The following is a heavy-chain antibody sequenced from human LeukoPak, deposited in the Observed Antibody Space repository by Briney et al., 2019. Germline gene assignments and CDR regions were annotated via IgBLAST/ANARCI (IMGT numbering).Heavy chain of an antibody. Sequence: SETLSLTCTVSGGSISSHYWSWIRQPPGKGLEWIGYIYYSGRTSYNPSLKSRVTISIDTSKIQFSLKLSSVTAADTAVYYCARDGFDFWSDFHRFDPWGQGTLVTVSS. J-gene: IGHJ5*02. V-gene: IGHV4-59*11. CDR1: GGSISSHY. CDR3: ARDGFDFWSDFHRFDP. CDR2: IYYSGRT. D-gene: IGHD3-3*01.